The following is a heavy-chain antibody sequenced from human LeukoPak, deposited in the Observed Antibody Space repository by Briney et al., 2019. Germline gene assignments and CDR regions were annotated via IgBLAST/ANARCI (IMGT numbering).Heavy chain of an antibody. Sequence: GGSLRLSCAASGFTFSSYGMHWVRQAPGKGLEWVAVISYDGSNKYYADSVKGRFTISRDNSKNTLYLQMNSLRAEDTAVYYCARDAYSTRYYYYGMDVWGQGTTVTVSS. V-gene: IGHV3-30*03. CDR1: GFTFSSYG. D-gene: IGHD4-11*01. CDR2: ISYDGSNK. CDR3: ARDAYSTRYYYYGMDV. J-gene: IGHJ6*02.